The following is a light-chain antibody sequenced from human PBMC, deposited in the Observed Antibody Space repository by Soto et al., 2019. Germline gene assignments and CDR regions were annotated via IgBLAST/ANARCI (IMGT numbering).Light chain of an antibody. J-gene: IGKJ1*01. V-gene: IGKV3-20*01. CDR2: GAS. CDR3: QQYGSSPRT. Sequence: ENGLTQSPGTLSLSPGERAVLSCRASQSVSSSYLAWYRQEPGQAPGRLIYGASTRATGIPDRFSGSGSGTDFTLTISRLEPEDFAVYYCQQYGSSPRTFGQGTKVDIK. CDR1: QSVSSSY.